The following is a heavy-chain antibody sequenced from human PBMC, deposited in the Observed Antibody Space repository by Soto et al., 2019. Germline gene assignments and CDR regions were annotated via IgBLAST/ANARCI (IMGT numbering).Heavy chain of an antibody. CDR1: GFTFSSYA. D-gene: IGHD3-16*01. CDR3: ARGPPAVEGGSGIY. V-gene: IGHV3-30-3*01. Sequence: PGGSLRLSCAASGFTFSSYAMHWVRQAPGKGLEWVAVISFDGSNKYYADSVKGRFTISRDNSKNTLYLQMNSLKPEDTALYYCARGPPAVEGGSGIYWGQGILVTVSS. J-gene: IGHJ4*02. CDR2: ISFDGSNK.